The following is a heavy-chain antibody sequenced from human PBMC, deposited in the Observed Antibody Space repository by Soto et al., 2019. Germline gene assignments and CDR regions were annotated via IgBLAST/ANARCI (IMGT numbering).Heavy chain of an antibody. D-gene: IGHD1-26*01. V-gene: IGHV4-4*07. J-gene: IGHJ6*02. CDR1: GGSIRSYY. Sequence: ETLCLTGHVSGGSIRSYYWSGIRQPAGKALEWIGRIYTSGTTNYNPSLKSRATILVDTSKNQFSLKLSSVTAADTAVYYCAREGATGFGMDVWGQGTTVTVS. CDR3: AREGATGFGMDV. CDR2: IYTSGTT.